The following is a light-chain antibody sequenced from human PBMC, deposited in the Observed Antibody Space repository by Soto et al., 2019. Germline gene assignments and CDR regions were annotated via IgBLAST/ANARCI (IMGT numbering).Light chain of an antibody. V-gene: IGLV2-14*01. CDR2: EVS. CDR3: SSYTSTSTWV. J-gene: IGLJ3*02. CDR1: SSDVGGYNH. Sequence: QSVLTQPASVSGSPGQSITISCTGTSSDVGGYNHVSWYQQHPGTAPKLMIYEVSNRPSGVSHRFSGSKSGNTASLTISGLQAEDEADYYCSSYTSTSTWVFGGGTKVTVL.